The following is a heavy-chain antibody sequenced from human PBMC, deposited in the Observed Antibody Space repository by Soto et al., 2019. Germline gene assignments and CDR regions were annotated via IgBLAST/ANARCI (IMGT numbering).Heavy chain of an antibody. CDR1: GFTFSSYS. J-gene: IGHJ6*02. Sequence: EVQLVESGGGLVKPGGSLRLSCAASGFTFSSYSMNWVRQAPGKGLEWVSSISSSSYIYYADSVKGRFTISRDNAKNSLYLQMNSLRAEDTAVYYCARTGLYYYGMDVWGQGTTVTVSS. CDR3: ARTGLYYYGMDV. V-gene: IGHV3-21*01. CDR2: ISSSSYI.